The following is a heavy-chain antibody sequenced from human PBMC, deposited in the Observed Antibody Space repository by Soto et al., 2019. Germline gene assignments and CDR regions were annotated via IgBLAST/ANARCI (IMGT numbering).Heavy chain of an antibody. Sequence: PGGSLRLSCAASGFTFSTAGMTWVRQAPGKGLEWVSSISGSGTGTHYADSVKGRFTISRDNPKNTLHMQMNSLRAGDTAIYYCVRGLWGTLVSQAIDIWGQGTMVTVSS. CDR2: ISGSGTGT. V-gene: IGHV3-23*01. J-gene: IGHJ3*02. CDR3: VRGLWGTLVSQAIDI. D-gene: IGHD1-1*01. CDR1: GFTFSTAG.